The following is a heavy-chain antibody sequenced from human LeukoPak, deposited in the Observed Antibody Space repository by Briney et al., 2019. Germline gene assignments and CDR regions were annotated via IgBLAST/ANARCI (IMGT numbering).Heavy chain of an antibody. D-gene: IGHD6-6*01. CDR3: ARRRVRSSSSFDY. CDR1: GGTFSSYA. V-gene: IGHV1-69*01. Sequence: ASVKVSCKASGGTFSSYAISWVRQAPGQGLEWMGGIIPIFGTANYAQKFQGRVTITADESTSTAYMELSSLRSEDTAVYYCARRRVRSSSSFDYWGQGTLVTVSS. CDR2: IIPIFGTA. J-gene: IGHJ4*02.